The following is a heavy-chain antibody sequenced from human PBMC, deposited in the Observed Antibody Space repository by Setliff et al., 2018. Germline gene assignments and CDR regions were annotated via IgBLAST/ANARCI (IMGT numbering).Heavy chain of an antibody. J-gene: IGHJ5*02. Sequence: SVKVSCKTPGKTDDSYHIHWVRQAPGQGLEWMGRIIPVFGTAKYSQEFQGRVTISADESTRTAYLDLRSLRFEDTAVYYCARDTRDKYDTSGYYLSLDPWGQGTLVTVSS. CDR1: GKTDDSYH. V-gene: IGHV1-69*13. D-gene: IGHD3-22*01. CDR3: ARDTRDKYDTSGYYLSLDP. CDR2: IIPVFGTA.